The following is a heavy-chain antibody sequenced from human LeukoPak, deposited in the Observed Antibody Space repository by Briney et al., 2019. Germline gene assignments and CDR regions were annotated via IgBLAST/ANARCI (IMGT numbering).Heavy chain of an antibody. CDR1: GGSISSYY. CDR3: ARQSEMATTIDY. J-gene: IGHJ4*02. V-gene: IGHV4-59*01. D-gene: IGHD5-24*01. CDR2: IYYSGST. Sequence: SETLSLTCTVSGGSISSYYWSWIRQPPGKGLEWIGYIYYSGSTNYNPSLKSRVTISVDTSKNQFSLKLSSVTAADTAVYYCARQSEMATTIDYWGQGTLVTVSP.